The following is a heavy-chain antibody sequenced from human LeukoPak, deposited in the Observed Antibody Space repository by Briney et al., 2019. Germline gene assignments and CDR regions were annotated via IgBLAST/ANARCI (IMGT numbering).Heavy chain of an antibody. D-gene: IGHD3/OR15-3a*01. Sequence: PGGSLRLSCTASGFIFSDYWMTWVRQAPGKGLEWVANIKQDGSEKYYVDSVKGRFTISRDNAKNSLYLQMNSLTVEDTAVYYCARDDGFSCYSYWGQGTLVTVSS. CDR3: ARDDGFSCYSY. CDR1: GFIFSDYW. CDR2: IKQDGSEK. J-gene: IGHJ4*02. V-gene: IGHV3-7*01.